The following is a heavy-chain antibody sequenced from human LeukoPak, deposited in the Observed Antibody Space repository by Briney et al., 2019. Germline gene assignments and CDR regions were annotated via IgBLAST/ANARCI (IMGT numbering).Heavy chain of an antibody. Sequence: SVKVSCKASGGTFISYAISWVRQAPGQGLEWMGGIIPIFGTANYAQKFQGRVTITADESTSTAYMELSSLRSEDTAVYYCATLSSSSVRFDPWGQGTLVTVSS. V-gene: IGHV1-69*13. CDR2: IIPIFGTA. D-gene: IGHD6-6*01. CDR3: ATLSSSSVRFDP. J-gene: IGHJ5*02. CDR1: GGTFISYA.